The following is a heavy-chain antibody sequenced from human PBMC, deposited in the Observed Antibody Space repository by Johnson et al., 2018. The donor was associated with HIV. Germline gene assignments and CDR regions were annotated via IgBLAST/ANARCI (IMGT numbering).Heavy chain of an antibody. J-gene: IGHJ3*02. Sequence: VQLVESGGGLVQPGGSLRLSCAASGFTFSSYDMHWVRQTTGKGLEWVSVIDTAGATYYAGSVKGRFTISSENAKKSLYLQRNSLRAGDTAVYYCARAGKWSGDAFDIWGQGTTVTVSS. V-gene: IGHV3-13*01. CDR3: ARAGKWSGDAFDI. CDR2: IDTAGAT. CDR1: GFTFSSYD. D-gene: IGHD3-10*01.